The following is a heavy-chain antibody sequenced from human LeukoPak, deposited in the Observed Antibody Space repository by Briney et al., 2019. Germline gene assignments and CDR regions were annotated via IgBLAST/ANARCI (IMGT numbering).Heavy chain of an antibody. CDR3: ARDHYYDSSSYPWGSFDY. Sequence: GGALRLSCAACGFSFSSHSMNWVRQTPGKGLAWVSCINGSSSTRYYAYSVKGRFTISRDNAKNSKYLQMNSLRADDTAAYYCARDHYYDSSSYPWGSFDYWGQGTLVTVSS. V-gene: IGHV3-48*01. D-gene: IGHD3-22*01. CDR1: GFSFSSHS. CDR2: INGSSSTR. J-gene: IGHJ4*02.